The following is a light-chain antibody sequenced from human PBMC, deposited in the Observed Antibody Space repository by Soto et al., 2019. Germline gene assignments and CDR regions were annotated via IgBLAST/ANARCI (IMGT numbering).Light chain of an antibody. V-gene: IGKV3-15*01. Sequence: EIVMTQSPATLSVSPGERATLSCRASQNVNSNLGWYQQKPGQPPRLLIYGASTRATGIPSRFSGSGSGTEFTLTISSLQSEDFAVYYCQHYNKSPRTFGQGTKVEIK. CDR3: QHYNKSPRT. CDR2: GAS. CDR1: QNVNSN. J-gene: IGKJ1*01.